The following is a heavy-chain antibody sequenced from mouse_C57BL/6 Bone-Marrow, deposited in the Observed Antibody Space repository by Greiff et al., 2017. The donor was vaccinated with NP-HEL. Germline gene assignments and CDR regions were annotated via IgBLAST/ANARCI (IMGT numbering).Heavy chain of an antibody. V-gene: IGHV14-1*01. CDR3: TTGGYYYGSSPYWYFDV. J-gene: IGHJ1*03. D-gene: IGHD1-1*01. Sequence: EVKLQESGAELVRPGASVKLSCTASGFNIKDYYMHWVKQRPEQGLEWIGRIDPEDGDTEYAPKFQGKATMTADTSSNTAYLQLSSLTSEDTAVYYCTTGGYYYGSSPYWYFDVWGTGTTVTVSS. CDR2: IDPEDGDT. CDR1: GFNIKDYY.